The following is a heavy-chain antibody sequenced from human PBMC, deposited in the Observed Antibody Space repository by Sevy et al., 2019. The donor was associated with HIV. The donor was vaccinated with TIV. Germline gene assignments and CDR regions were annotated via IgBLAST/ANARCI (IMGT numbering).Heavy chain of an antibody. D-gene: IGHD3-22*01. CDR1: GFTFSSYN. V-gene: IGHV3-21*01. CDR2: ITGDSSYM. Sequence: GGSLRLSCAASGFTFSSYNMNWVRQAPGKGLEWISSITGDSSYMYDADSVKGRFTISRENAKTSLYLHMNGLRAEDTAVYYCARDRPTLNYHASSGYNYYFDSWGQGTLVTVSS. J-gene: IGHJ4*02. CDR3: ARDRPTLNYHASSGYNYYFDS.